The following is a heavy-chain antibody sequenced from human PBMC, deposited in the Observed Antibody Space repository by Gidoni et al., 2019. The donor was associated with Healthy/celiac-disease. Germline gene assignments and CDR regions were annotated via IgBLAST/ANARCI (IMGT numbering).Heavy chain of an antibody. D-gene: IGHD6-13*01. CDR2: IYYSGST. V-gene: IGHV4-31*03. Sequence: QVQLQESGPGLVKPSQPLSLTCTVPGGSISSGGYYWSWLRQHPGKGLEWIGYIYYSGSTYYNPSLKSRVTISVDTSKNQFSLKLSSVTAADTAVYYCAREEYSSSWYAFDIWGQGTMVTVSS. J-gene: IGHJ3*02. CDR1: GGSISSGGYY. CDR3: AREEYSSSWYAFDI.